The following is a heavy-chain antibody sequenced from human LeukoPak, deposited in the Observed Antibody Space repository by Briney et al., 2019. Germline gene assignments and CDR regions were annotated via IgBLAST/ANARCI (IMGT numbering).Heavy chain of an antibody. J-gene: IGHJ4*02. V-gene: IGHV3-74*01. CDR3: ALMSTVTPVDY. Sequence: GGSLRLSCVASGFTFSNYWMYWVRQAPGKGLVWVSRINSDGSSTNYADSVKGRFTISRDNAKNTLYLQMNSLRSEDTAVYYCALMSTVTPVDYWGQETLVTVSS. D-gene: IGHD4-17*01. CDR1: GFTFSNYW. CDR2: INSDGSST.